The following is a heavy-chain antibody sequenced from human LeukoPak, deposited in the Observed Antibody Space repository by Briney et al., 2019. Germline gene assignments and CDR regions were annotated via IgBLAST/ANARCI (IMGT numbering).Heavy chain of an antibody. CDR2: ISSSSSTI. Sequence: GGSLRLSCAASGFTFSSYSMNWVRQAPGKGLEWVSYISSSSSTIYYADSVKGRFTISRDNAKNSLYLQMNSLRAEDTAVYYCARAPHDGLTGYYYGMDVWGQGTTVTVSS. V-gene: IGHV3-48*04. J-gene: IGHJ6*02. CDR1: GFTFSSYS. CDR3: ARAPHDGLTGYYYGMDV. D-gene: IGHD3-9*01.